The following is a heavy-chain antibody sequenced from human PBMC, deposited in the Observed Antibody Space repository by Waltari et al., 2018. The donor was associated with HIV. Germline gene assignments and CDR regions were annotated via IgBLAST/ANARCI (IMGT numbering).Heavy chain of an antibody. J-gene: IGHJ6*02. CDR2: IKDDGSEK. D-gene: IGHD1-26*01. CDR3: ARIGTFPHNYAIDF. Sequence: EVQLMESGGGLVLSGGSLTLSCAASGFTFTNYWMSWVRQTPGEGLEWVAYIKDDGSEKYYMGSVKGRFTISRDNAKNSMFLQMNSLRAEDTAVYYCARIGTFPHNYAIDFWGQGTTVTVSS. V-gene: IGHV3-7*01. CDR1: GFTFTNYW.